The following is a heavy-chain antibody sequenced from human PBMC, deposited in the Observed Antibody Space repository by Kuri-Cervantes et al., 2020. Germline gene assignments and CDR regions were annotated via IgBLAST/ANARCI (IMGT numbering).Heavy chain of an antibody. CDR3: ARDQGGYYGSGSYAGAYYYYGMDV. Sequence: GSLRLSCTVSGGSISSYYWSWIRQPPGKGLERIGYIYYSGSTNYNPSLKSRVTISVDTSKNQFSLKLSSVTAADTAVYYCARDQGGYYGSGSYAGAYYYYGMDVWGQGTTVTVSS. CDR2: IYYSGST. D-gene: IGHD3-10*01. J-gene: IGHJ6*02. CDR1: GGSISSYY. V-gene: IGHV4-59*01.